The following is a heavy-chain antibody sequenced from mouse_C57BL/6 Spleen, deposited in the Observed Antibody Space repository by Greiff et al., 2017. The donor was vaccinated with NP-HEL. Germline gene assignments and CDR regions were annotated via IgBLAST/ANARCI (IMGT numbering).Heavy chain of an antibody. CDR2: INPNNGGT. V-gene: IGHV1-26*01. Sequence: EVQLQQSGPELVKPGASVKISCKASGYTFTDYYMNWVKQSHGKSLEWIGDINPNNGGTSYNQKFKGKATLTVDKSSSTAYMELRSLTSEDSAVYYCARWGGYDYWYFDVWGTGTTVTVSS. J-gene: IGHJ1*03. CDR1: GYTFTDYY. CDR3: ARWGGYDYWYFDV. D-gene: IGHD2-3*01.